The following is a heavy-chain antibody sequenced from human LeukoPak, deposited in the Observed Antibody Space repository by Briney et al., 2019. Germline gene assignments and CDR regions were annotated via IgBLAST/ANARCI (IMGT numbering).Heavy chain of an antibody. J-gene: IGHJ4*02. CDR1: GDSVSSNSAT. CDR2: TYYRSKWFT. D-gene: IGHD6-13*01. Sequence: SQTLSPTCAISGDSVSSNSATWNWIRQSPSRGLEWLGRTYYRSKWFTDYALSVKSRITINPDTSNNQFFLQLNSVTPEDSAVYYCARDSVAGNYFQYWGQGTLVTVSS. V-gene: IGHV6-1*01. CDR3: ARDSVAGNYFQY.